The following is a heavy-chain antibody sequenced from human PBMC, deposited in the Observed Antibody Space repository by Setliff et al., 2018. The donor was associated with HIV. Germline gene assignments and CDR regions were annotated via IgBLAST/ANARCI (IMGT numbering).Heavy chain of an antibody. CDR1: GFTFTNYA. D-gene: IGHD2-2*01. J-gene: IGHJ4*02. CDR3: ARGVVVPTRYIDG. Sequence: GESLGLSCAASGFTFTNYAMCWVRQVPGKGLDWVLAISSGGDIIYYTASVKGRFTISRDISKNPLFLQMNSRRPEDSAIYYCARGVVVPTRYIDGWGLGSLVTVSS. V-gene: IGHV3-23*01. CDR2: ISSGGDII.